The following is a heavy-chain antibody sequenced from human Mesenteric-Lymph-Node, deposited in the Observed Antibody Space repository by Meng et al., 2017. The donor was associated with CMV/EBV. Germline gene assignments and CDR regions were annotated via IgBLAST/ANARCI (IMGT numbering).Heavy chain of an antibody. J-gene: IGHJ4*02. D-gene: IGHD3-10*01. V-gene: IGHV4-4*02. CDR3: ARETDYYGSGNSH. CDR2: IYHSGVT. CDR1: GGSISSGQW. Sequence: AGAGGSISSGQWWNWVRQSPGKGLEWIGEIYHSGVTNYNPSLKSRVTISLDKSKNHFSLKLSSVTAADTAVYYCARETDYYGSGNSHWGQGTLVTVSS.